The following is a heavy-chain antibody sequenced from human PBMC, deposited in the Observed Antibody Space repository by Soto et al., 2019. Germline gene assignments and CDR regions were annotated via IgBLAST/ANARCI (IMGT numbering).Heavy chain of an antibody. CDR2: INYSGTT. CDR1: GGSFSSDSFI. D-gene: IGHD1-26*01. CDR3: ARDHKWDGMDV. V-gene: IGHV4-31*03. Sequence: KPSETLSLTCSVSGGSFSSDSFIWSWVRQFPGKGLEWIGYINYSGTTYYNPSLRSRITMSVDTSKNQFSLNLSSVTAADTAVYYCARDHKWDGMDVWGQGTTVTV. J-gene: IGHJ6*02.